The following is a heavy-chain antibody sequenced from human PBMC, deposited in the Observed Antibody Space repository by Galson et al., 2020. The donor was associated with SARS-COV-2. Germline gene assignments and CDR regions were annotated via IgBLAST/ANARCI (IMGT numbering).Heavy chain of an antibody. D-gene: IGHD3-22*01. V-gene: IGHV4-31*03. CDR2: IYYSGST. CDR1: GGSISSGGYY. CDR3: ARAPITRIVVVNGFDL. Sequence: SETLSLTCTVSGGSISSGGYYWSWIRQHPGKGLEWIGYIYYSGSTYYNPSLKRRVTISVDTSKNQFSLKLSSVTAADTAVYYCARAPITRIVVVNGFDLWGRGTLVTVSS. J-gene: IGHJ2*01.